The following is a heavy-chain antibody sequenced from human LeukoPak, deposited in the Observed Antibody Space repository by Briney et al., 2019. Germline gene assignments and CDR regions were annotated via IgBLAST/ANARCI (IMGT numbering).Heavy chain of an antibody. CDR3: ARLDYYDRITGDS. Sequence: GGSLRPSRAASLFTLGRYPMNGVGQARGKGLEWASSISSSSSTTNYADSVEGRFTISRDNAKNSLYLQMNSLRAEDTAVYYCARLDYYDRITGDSWGQGTLVTVSS. CDR2: ISSSSSTT. V-gene: IGHV3-21*01. J-gene: IGHJ4*02. D-gene: IGHD3-22*01. CDR1: LFTLGRYP.